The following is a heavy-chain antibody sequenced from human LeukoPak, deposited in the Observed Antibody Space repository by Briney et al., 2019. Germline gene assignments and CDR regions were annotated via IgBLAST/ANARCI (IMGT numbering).Heavy chain of an antibody. D-gene: IGHD3-16*01. CDR1: GFIFSTYG. J-gene: IGHJ4*02. V-gene: IGHV3-30*02. CDR3: AKDSLADIDY. CDR2: IRHDGSIK. Sequence: TGGSLRLSCAASGFIFSTYGMYWVRQAPGKGLEWVAFIRHDGSIKNYAYSVKGRSTISRDNSKNTLYLQMNSLRAEDTAVYYCAKDSLADIDYWGQGTLVTVSS.